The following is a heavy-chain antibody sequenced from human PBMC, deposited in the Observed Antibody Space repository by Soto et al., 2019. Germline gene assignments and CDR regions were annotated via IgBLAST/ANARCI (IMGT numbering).Heavy chain of an antibody. J-gene: IGHJ6*02. Sequence: PSETLSLTCIVSGGSISSYYWTWTRQPPGKGLEWIGCIYNGATTNYNPSLKSRVTISVDTSKNQFSLKLSSVTAADTAVYYCARTAPTTVTTDYYGMDVWGQGTTVTVSS. CDR1: GGSISSYY. D-gene: IGHD4-17*01. V-gene: IGHV4-4*08. CDR2: IYNGATT. CDR3: ARTAPTTVTTDYYGMDV.